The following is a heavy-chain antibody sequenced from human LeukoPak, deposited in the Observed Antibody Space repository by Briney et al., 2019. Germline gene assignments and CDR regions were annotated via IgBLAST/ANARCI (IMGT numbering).Heavy chain of an antibody. D-gene: IGHD3-22*01. V-gene: IGHV4-39*02. Sequence: PSETLSLTCTVSGDSISSSDYYWGWIRQPPGKGLEWIGSIFYSGRTYYNPSLKSRVTMSVDTSNNHFSLKLNSMTAADTAVYYCASLDSSGYYPFFDCWGQGTLVTVSS. J-gene: IGHJ4*02. CDR2: IFYSGRT. CDR3: ASLDSSGYYPFFDC. CDR1: GDSISSSDYY.